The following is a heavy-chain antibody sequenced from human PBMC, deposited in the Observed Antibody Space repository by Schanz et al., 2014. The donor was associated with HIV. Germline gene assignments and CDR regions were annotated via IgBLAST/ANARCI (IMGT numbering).Heavy chain of an antibody. V-gene: IGHV3-23*04. CDR1: GFIFSDYY. CDR2: ISGSGGST. CDR3: AREYYSRNWNWFDP. D-gene: IGHD6-13*01. J-gene: IGHJ5*02. Sequence: VQLVESGGGLVKPGGSLRLSCAVSGFIFSDYYMSWIRQAPGKGLEWVSTISGSGGSTYYADSVKGRFTVSRDNSKNMLYLQMNSLRAEDTAVYYCAREYYSRNWNWFDPWGQGTLVTVSS.